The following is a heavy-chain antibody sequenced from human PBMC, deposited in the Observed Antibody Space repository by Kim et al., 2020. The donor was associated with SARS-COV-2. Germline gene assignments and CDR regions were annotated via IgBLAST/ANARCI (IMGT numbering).Heavy chain of an antibody. D-gene: IGHD3-10*01. V-gene: IGHV3-23*01. J-gene: IGHJ4*02. CDR3: AKVRNYYGSGSYYFDY. Sequence: VKGRFTISRDNSKNTLYLQMNSLRAEDTAVYYCAKVRNYYGSGSYYFDYWGQGTLVTVSS.